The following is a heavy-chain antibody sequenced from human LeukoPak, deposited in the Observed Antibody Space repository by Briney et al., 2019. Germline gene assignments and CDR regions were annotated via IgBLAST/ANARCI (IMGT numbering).Heavy chain of an antibody. CDR1: EFTVSSNY. V-gene: IGHV3-66*01. Sequence: GGSLRLSCAASEFTVSSNYISWVRQAPGKGLEWVSVILSGGGTYYADSVRGRFTISRDNSKNTLYLQMNSLRAEDTAVYYCAREGDIGYYYGMDVWGQGTTVTVSS. CDR3: AREGDIGYYYGMDV. CDR2: ILSGGGT. D-gene: IGHD5-12*01. J-gene: IGHJ6*02.